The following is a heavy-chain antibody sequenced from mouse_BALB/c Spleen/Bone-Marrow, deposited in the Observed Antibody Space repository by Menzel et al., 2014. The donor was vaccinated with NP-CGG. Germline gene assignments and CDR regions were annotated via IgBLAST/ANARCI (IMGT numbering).Heavy chain of an antibody. J-gene: IGHJ1*01. Sequence: VMLLESGAGLVQPGASVKLSCTAFGFTFTTYPIEWMRQTPGKSLEWIGYFHPYNDDTKYHEKLKGRAKLTVDKSSNTVYLELSRLTSDDTAVYYCAREYGNWYFDVWGEGTTVTVSS. CDR1: GFTFTTYP. V-gene: IGHV1-47*01. CDR2: FHPYNDDT. D-gene: IGHD2-10*02. CDR3: AREYGNWYFDV.